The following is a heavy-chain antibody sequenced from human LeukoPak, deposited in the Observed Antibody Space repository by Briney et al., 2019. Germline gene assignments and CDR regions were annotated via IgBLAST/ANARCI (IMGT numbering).Heavy chain of an antibody. CDR3: ARDDTYKIAVAGY. Sequence: QPGGSLRLACAASGFTFSSYGMHWVRQAPGKGLEWVAFIRYGGTNKYYADSVKGRFTISRDNSKNTLYLQMNSLRAEDTAVYYCARDDTYKIAVAGYWSQGTLVTVSS. D-gene: IGHD6-19*01. CDR2: IRYGGTNK. V-gene: IGHV3-30*02. J-gene: IGHJ4*02. CDR1: GFTFSSYG.